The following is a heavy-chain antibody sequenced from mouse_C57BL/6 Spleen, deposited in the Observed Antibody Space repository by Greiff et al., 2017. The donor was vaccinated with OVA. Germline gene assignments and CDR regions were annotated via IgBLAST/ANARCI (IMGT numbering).Heavy chain of an antibody. CDR1: GYTFTDYN. J-gene: IGHJ2*01. Sequence: EVKLLESGPELVKPGASVKIPCKASGYTFTDYNMDWVKQSHGKSLEWIGDINPNNGGTIYNQKFKGKATLTVDKSSSTAYMELRSLTSEDTAVYYCARRYYGSRGYFDYWGQGTTLTVSS. CDR2: INPNNGGT. CDR3: ARRYYGSRGYFDY. D-gene: IGHD1-1*01. V-gene: IGHV1-18*01.